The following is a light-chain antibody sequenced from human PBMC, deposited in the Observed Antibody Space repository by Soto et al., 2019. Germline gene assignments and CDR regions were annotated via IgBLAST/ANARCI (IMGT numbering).Light chain of an antibody. CDR1: QSVHNY. V-gene: IGKV3-20*01. Sequence: EIVFTQSRATLYLSPGDRAGLXWKASQSVHNYLAWYQQKPGQAPRLLIYGAPTRATGIPDRFSGSGSGTDFTLTISRLEPEDFAVYYCQQYGSSPRTFGQGTKVDIK. J-gene: IGKJ1*01. CDR3: QQYGSSPRT. CDR2: GAP.